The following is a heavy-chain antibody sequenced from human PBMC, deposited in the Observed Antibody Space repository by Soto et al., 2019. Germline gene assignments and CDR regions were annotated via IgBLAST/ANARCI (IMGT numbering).Heavy chain of an antibody. Sequence: EVQLVESGGGLVKPGGSLRLSCAASGFTFSSYSMNWVRQAPGKGLEWVSSISSSSSYIYYADSVKGRFTISRDNAKNSLYLQMNSLRAEDTAVYYCARGGSGSFHSYFGYWGQGTLVTVSS. CDR3: ARGGSGSFHSYFGY. J-gene: IGHJ4*02. CDR1: GFTFSSYS. CDR2: ISSSSSYI. V-gene: IGHV3-21*01. D-gene: IGHD1-26*01.